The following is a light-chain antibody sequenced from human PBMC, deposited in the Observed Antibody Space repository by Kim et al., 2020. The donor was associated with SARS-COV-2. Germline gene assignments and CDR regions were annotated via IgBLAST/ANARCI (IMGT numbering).Light chain of an antibody. V-gene: IGKV1-27*01. CDR1: QGISNY. CDR2: AAS. Sequence: DIQMTQSPSSLSASVGDRATITCRASQGISNYLAWYQQKPGKVPKLLIFAASTLQSGVPSRFSGSGSGTDFALTISSLQPEDVATYYCQNYNSAPWTFGQGTKVDIK. J-gene: IGKJ1*01. CDR3: QNYNSAPWT.